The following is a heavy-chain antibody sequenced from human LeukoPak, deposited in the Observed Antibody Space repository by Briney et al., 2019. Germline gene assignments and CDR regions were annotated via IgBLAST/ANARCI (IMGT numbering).Heavy chain of an antibody. CDR1: GFTFSGYW. J-gene: IGHJ3*02. Sequence: GGSLRLSCAASGFTFSGYWMHWVRQAPGKGLVWVSRINSDGSSTSYADSVKGRFTISRDNAKNTLYLQMNSLRAEDTAVYYCARDQVAGSAFDIWGQGTMVTVSS. D-gene: IGHD6-19*01. CDR3: ARDQVAGSAFDI. V-gene: IGHV3-74*01. CDR2: INSDGSST.